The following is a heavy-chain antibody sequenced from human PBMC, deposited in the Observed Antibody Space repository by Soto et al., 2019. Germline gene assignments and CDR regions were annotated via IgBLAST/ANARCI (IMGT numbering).Heavy chain of an antibody. CDR2: IYYSGST. CDR3: ARHRARNWFDP. CDR1: GGSISSSSYY. D-gene: IGHD6-6*01. Sequence: QLQLQESGPGLVKPSETLSLTCIVSGGSISSSSYYWGWIRQPPGKGLEWIGSIYYSGSTYHNPSLKSRVTISVDTSKNQFSLKLSSVTAAATAVFYCARHRARNWFDPWGQGTLVTVSS. V-gene: IGHV4-39*01. J-gene: IGHJ5*02.